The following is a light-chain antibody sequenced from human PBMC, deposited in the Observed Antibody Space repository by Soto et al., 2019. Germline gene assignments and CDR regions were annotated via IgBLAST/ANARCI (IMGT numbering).Light chain of an antibody. V-gene: IGLV2-14*01. CDR1: SSDVGGYNY. J-gene: IGLJ2*01. Sequence: QSALTRPASVSGSPGQSVSISCTGTSSDVGGYNYVSWNQQHPGKAPKLMIYDVSNRPSGVSNRFSGSKSGNTASLTISGLQAEDEANCYCSSYTTSSTLVFGGGTKVTVL. CDR2: DVS. CDR3: SSYTTSSTLV.